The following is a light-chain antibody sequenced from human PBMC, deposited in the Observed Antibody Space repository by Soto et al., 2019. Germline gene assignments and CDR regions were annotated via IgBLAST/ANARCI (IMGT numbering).Light chain of an antibody. CDR3: QQRSNWPG. J-gene: IGKJ4*02. Sequence: EIVLTQSPATLSLSPGERATLSCRASQSVSSYLAWYQQKPGQAPRLLIYDASNRATGIPARFSGSGSGTGFTLTISSLEPEDFAVYYCQQRSNWPGFGGGTKVEIK. V-gene: IGKV3-11*01. CDR1: QSVSSY. CDR2: DAS.